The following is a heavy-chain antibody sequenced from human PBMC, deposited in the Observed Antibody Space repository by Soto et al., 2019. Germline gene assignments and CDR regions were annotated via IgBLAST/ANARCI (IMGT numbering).Heavy chain of an antibody. J-gene: IGHJ4*02. CDR2: ISGGGRPI. CDR1: GFTFSTFS. D-gene: IGHD6-19*01. V-gene: IGHV3-48*02. Sequence: EVQLVESGGGSVQPGGSLRLSCAASGFTFSTFSMNWVRQAPGRGLEWISYISGGGRPISYADSVKGRFTFSRDNAKNSLYLQMDSLTDEDTAVYYCARDLGWAFDSWGQGTLVTVSS. CDR3: ARDLGWAFDS.